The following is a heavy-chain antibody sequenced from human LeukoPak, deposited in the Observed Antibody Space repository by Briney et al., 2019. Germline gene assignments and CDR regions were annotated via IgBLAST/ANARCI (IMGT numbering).Heavy chain of an antibody. CDR3: ARVGESPAWY. V-gene: IGHV1-18*01. J-gene: IGHJ4*02. Sequence: GAPVKVSCKASGYTFTSYGISWVRQAPGQGLEWMGWISAYNGNTNYAQKLQGRVTMTTDTSTRTAYMELRSPRSDDTAVYYFARVGESPAWYCGQETLVTVSS. CDR1: GYTFTSYG. D-gene: IGHD3-16*01. CDR2: ISAYNGNT.